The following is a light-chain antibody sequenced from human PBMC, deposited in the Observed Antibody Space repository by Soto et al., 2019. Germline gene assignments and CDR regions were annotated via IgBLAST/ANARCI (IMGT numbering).Light chain of an antibody. CDR2: HAS. Sequence: EIVMTQSPATLSVSPGERATLSCRASQSVSSNLAWYQQKPGQAPRLLIYHASTRATGIPARFSGSGSGKECTLTISSLHSEDFAVYYCQQYNKWPLTFGGGIKVEIK. CDR3: QQYNKWPLT. CDR1: QSVSSN. V-gene: IGKV3-15*01. J-gene: IGKJ4*01.